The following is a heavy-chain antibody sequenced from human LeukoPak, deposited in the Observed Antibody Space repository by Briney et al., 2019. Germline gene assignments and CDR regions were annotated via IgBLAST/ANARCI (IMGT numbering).Heavy chain of an antibody. CDR1: GFTLSNYW. CDR2: ISEHGSIT. D-gene: IGHD2-15*01. Sequence: GGSLRLSCAASGFTLSNYWMHWVRQAPGKGLVWVSRISEHGSITNFADSVKGRFSISRDTAKNTLYLEMNSLRVEDTAVYYCARDLSGYSDYWGQGALVTVSS. J-gene: IGHJ4*02. V-gene: IGHV3-74*01. CDR3: ARDLSGYSDY.